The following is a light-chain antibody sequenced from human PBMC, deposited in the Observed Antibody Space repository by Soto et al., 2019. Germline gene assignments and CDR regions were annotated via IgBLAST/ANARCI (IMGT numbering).Light chain of an antibody. CDR2: KAS. Sequence: DIQMTQSPSTLSASVGDRVTITCRASQSISIWLAWYQQKPGKAPKLLIYKASSLESGVPSRFSGSGSGTASTLTINSLQPDDFATYYCQQYNSDSTFGQGTKVEIK. V-gene: IGKV1-5*03. CDR3: QQYNSDST. CDR1: QSISIW. J-gene: IGKJ1*01.